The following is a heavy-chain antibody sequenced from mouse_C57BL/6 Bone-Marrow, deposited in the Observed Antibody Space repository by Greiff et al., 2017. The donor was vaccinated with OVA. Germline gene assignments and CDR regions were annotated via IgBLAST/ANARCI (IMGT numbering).Heavy chain of an antibody. CDR2: IYPGSGST. CDR3: ARSDDGYLYYFDY. V-gene: IGHV1-55*01. CDR1: GYTFTSYW. Sequence: QVQLQQSGAELVKPGASVKMSCKASGYTFTSYWITWVKQRPGQGLEWIGDIYPGSGSTNYNEKFKSKATLTVDTSSSTAYMQLSSLTSEDSAVYYCARSDDGYLYYFDYWGQGTTLTVSS. D-gene: IGHD2-3*01. J-gene: IGHJ2*01.